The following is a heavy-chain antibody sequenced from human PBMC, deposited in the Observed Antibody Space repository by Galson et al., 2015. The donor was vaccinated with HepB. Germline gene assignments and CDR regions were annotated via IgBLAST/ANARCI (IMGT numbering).Heavy chain of an antibody. J-gene: IGHJ2*01. V-gene: IGHV3-48*02. D-gene: IGHD3-10*01. CDR1: RFTFSTHS. CDR2: ITGTGVIV. Sequence: SLRLSCAASRFTFSTHSMNWVRQAPGKGLEWIAYITGTGVIVSADSVQGRFTISRDNAKYSLFLQMNSLSDEDTAVYYCARDGRSPVEFWFDLWGRGTLVTVSS. CDR3: ARDGRSPVEFWFDL.